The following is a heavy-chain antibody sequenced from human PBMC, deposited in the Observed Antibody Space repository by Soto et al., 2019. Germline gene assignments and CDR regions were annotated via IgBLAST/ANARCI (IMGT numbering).Heavy chain of an antibody. J-gene: IGHJ4*02. CDR3: AKDITPRFGELYFYFVY. Sequence: EVQLVESGGGLVQPGRSLRLSCAASGFTFDDYAMHWVRQAPGKGLEWVSGISWNSGSIGYADSVKGRFTISRDNAKNSLYLQMNSLRAEDTALYYCAKDITPRFGELYFYFVYWGQGTLVTVSS. CDR2: ISWNSGSI. V-gene: IGHV3-9*01. CDR1: GFTFDDYA. D-gene: IGHD3-10*01.